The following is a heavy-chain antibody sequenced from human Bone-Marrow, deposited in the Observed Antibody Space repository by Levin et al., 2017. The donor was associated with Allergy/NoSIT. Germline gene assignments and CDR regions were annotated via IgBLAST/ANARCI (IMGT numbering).Heavy chain of an antibody. Sequence: PGGSLRLSCAASGFTFSNAWMSWVRQAPGKGLEWVGRIKSKTDGGTTDYAAPVKGRFTISRDDSKNTLYLQMNSLKTEDTAVYYCTTDPDFCSGGSCYLKDAFDIWGQGTMVTVSS. CDR1: GFTFSNAW. V-gene: IGHV3-15*01. J-gene: IGHJ3*02. D-gene: IGHD2-15*01. CDR3: TTDPDFCSGGSCYLKDAFDI. CDR2: IKSKTDGGTT.